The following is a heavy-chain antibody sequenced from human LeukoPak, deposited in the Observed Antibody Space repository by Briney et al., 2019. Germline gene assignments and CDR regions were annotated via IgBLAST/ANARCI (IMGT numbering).Heavy chain of an antibody. D-gene: IGHD3-3*01. J-gene: IGHJ6*04. CDR3: ARLLEWSKGMDV. CDR2: IIPIFGTA. CDR1: GGTFSSYA. V-gene: IGHV1-69*13. Sequence: VKVSCKASGGTFSSYAISWVRQAPGQGLEWMGGIIPIFGTANYAQKFQGRVTITADESTSTAYMELSSLRSEDTAVYYCARLLEWSKGMDVWGKGTTVTVSS.